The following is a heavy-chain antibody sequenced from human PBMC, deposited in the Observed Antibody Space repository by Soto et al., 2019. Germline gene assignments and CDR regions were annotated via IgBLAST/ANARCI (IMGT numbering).Heavy chain of an antibody. J-gene: IGHJ4*02. Sequence: EVQLVESGGGLVQPGESLKLSCAASGFTFSGSAMHWVRQASGKGLEWVGRIRNKANSYGTAYAATVKGRFTISRDDSXNTAYLQMNSLKTEDTAVYCCTRQTGPGGHSQFDYWGQGTLVTVSS. V-gene: IGHV3-73*02. CDR2: IRNKANSYGT. CDR3: TRQTGPGGHSQFDY. D-gene: IGHD2-21*02. CDR1: GFTFSGSA.